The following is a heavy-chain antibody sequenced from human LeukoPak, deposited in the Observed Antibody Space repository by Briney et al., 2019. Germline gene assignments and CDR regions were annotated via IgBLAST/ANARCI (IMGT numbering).Heavy chain of an antibody. CDR1: GFTFSSYA. J-gene: IGHJ3*02. CDR2: ISGSGGST. Sequence: PGGSLRLSCAASGFTFSSYAMTWVPQAPGKGLECVSAISGSGGSTYYADSVKGRFTISRDNSQNTLYLQMNSLRAEDTAVYYCAKRRASNHDAFDIWGQGTMVTVSS. D-gene: IGHD1-14*01. V-gene: IGHV3-23*01. CDR3: AKRRASNHDAFDI.